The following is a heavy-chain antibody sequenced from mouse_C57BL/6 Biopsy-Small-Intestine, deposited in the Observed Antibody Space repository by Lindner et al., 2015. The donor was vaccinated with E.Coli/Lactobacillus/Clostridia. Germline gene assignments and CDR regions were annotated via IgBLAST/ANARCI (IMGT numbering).Heavy chain of an antibody. V-gene: IGHV1-42*01. J-gene: IGHJ4*01. CDR3: AREVQAYYAMDY. Sequence: LQESGPELVKPGASVKISCKASGYSFTGYYLNWVKQSPEKSLEWIGEINPRTGDTVYNQNFKAKATLTVDKSSSTAYMQLKSLASEDSAVYYCAREVQAYYAMDYWGQGTSVTVSS. D-gene: IGHD3-2*02. CDR1: GYSFTGYY. CDR2: INPRTGDT.